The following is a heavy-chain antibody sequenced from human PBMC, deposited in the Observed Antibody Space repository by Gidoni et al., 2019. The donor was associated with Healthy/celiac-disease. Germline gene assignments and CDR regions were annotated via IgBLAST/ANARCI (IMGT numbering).Heavy chain of an antibody. CDR1: VGSICRGGYY. J-gene: IGHJ5*02. Sequence: QVQLQESGPGLVKPSQTLSLTCTVSVGSICRGGYYWSWIRQPPWNGLEWIGYIFYSGSTYYNPSLKSRVTISVDTSKNQFSLELSSVTAADTAVYYCARVWIQLWLGVEGFDPWGQGTLVTVSS. V-gene: IGHV4-31*03. CDR2: IFYSGST. CDR3: ARVWIQLWLGVEGFDP. D-gene: IGHD5-18*01.